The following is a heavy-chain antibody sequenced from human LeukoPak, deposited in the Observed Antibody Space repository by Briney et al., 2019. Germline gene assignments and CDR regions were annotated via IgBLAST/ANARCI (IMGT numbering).Heavy chain of an antibody. D-gene: IGHD1-26*01. CDR2: ILNDGSTK. CDR1: GFTFNTYA. J-gene: IGHJ4*02. Sequence: GGSLRLSCAASGFTFNTYAMHWVRQTPGKGLEWVAVILNDGSTKYYADSVKGRFTISRDNSKNTLYLQMNSLRAEDTAVYYCARGSGSFSGGFDYWGQGTLVTVSS. V-gene: IGHV3-30-3*01. CDR3: ARGSGSFSGGFDY.